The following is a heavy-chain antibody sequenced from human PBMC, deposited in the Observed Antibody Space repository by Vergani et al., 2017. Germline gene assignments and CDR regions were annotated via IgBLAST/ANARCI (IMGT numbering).Heavy chain of an antibody. V-gene: IGHV4-61*02. CDR2: FYTGGGT. J-gene: IGHJ6*02. CDR1: GGSISSGSYY. Sequence: QVQLQESGPGLVRPSQTLSLTCTVSGGSISSGSYYWSWFRQPAGKGLEWIGRFYTGGGTSYNPSLKSRVTISVDTSKNQFSLQLSSLTAADTAVYYCAREPLYSTTWPFRLLDMDVWGQGTTVTVSS. D-gene: IGHD6-13*01. CDR3: AREPLYSTTWPFRLLDMDV.